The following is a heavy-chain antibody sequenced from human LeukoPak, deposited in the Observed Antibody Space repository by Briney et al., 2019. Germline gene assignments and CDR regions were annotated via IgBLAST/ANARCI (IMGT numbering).Heavy chain of an antibody. Sequence: PSETLSLTCTVSGGSISSGSYYWSWIRQPAGKGLEWIGRIYTSGSTNYNPSLKSRVTISVDTSKNQFSLKLSSVTAADTAVYYCARDNLGYYDSSGYYDWFDPWGQGTLVTVSS. D-gene: IGHD3-22*01. CDR2: IYTSGST. V-gene: IGHV4-61*02. CDR1: GGSISSGSYY. CDR3: ARDNLGYYDSSGYYDWFDP. J-gene: IGHJ5*02.